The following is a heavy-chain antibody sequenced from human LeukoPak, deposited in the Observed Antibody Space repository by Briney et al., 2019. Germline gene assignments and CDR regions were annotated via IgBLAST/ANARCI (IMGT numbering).Heavy chain of an antibody. J-gene: IGHJ4*02. Sequence: ASVKVSCKASRYTFTCYLTHCVRQAPGQGLEWMGWINPNSGGTNYAQKFQGRVTMTRYTSISTAYMELTRLRSDDTAVYYCGRGQIQLWILPEYWGQGSLVTVSS. D-gene: IGHD5-18*01. V-gene: IGHV1-2*02. CDR3: GRGQIQLWILPEY. CDR2: INPNSGGT. CDR1: RYTFTCYL.